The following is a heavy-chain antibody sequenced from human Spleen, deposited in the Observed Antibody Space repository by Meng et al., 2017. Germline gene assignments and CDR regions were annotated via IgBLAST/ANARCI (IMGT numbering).Heavy chain of an antibody. J-gene: IGHJ6*02. CDR1: GFTFGSYW. CDR3: ARDYRSGSYDFWSGSSAGYGMDV. CDR2: IKEDGSEK. D-gene: IGHD3-3*01. Sequence: GGFLRLSCAASGFTFGSYWMTWVRQAPGKGLEWVANIKEDGSEKYYADSVKGRFTISRDNAENSLHLQMNNLRAEDTAVYYCARDYRSGSYDFWSGSSAGYGMDVWGQETTVTVSS. V-gene: IGHV3-7*03.